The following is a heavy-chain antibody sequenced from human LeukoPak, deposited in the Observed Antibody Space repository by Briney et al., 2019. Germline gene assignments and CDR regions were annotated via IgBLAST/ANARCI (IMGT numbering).Heavy chain of an antibody. J-gene: IGHJ4*02. CDR1: GFTFSSYS. CDR3: ARGGSDILTQHDY. V-gene: IGHV3-21*01. D-gene: IGHD3-9*01. CDR2: ISSSSRYI. Sequence: KAGGSLRLSCAASGFTFSSYSMNWVRQAPGKGLEWVSSISSSSRYIYYADSMKGRFTISRDNAKNSLYLQMNSLRAEDTAVYYCARGGSDILTQHDYWGQGTLVTVSS.